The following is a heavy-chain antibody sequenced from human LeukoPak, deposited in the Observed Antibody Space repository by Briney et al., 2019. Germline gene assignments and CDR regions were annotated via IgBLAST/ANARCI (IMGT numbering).Heavy chain of an antibody. D-gene: IGHD3-22*01. CDR1: GGSFSGYY. V-gene: IGHV4-34*01. CDR2: INHSGST. Sequence: SGTLSLTCAVYGGSFSGYYWSWIRQPPGKGLEWIGEINHSGSTNYNPSLKSRVTISVDTSKNQFSLKLSSVTAADTAVYYCARGVRGYYDSSGSRPFDYWGQGTLVTVSS. J-gene: IGHJ4*02. CDR3: ARGVRGYYDSSGSRPFDY.